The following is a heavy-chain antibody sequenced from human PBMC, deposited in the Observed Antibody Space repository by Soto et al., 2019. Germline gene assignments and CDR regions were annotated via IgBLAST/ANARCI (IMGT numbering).Heavy chain of an antibody. CDR2: INPNSGGT. CDR3: AVSAAGLYNWFDP. V-gene: IGHV1-2*04. Sequence: ASVKVSCKASGYTFTGYYMHWVRQAPGQGLEWMGWINPNSGGTNYAQKFQGWVTMTRDTSISTAYMELSRLRSDDTAVYYCAVSAAGLYNWFDPWGQGTLVTVSS. CDR1: GYTFTGYY. J-gene: IGHJ5*02. D-gene: IGHD6-13*01.